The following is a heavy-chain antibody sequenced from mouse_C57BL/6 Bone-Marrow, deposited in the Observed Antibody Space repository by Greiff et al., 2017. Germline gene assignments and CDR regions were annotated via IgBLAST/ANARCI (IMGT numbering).Heavy chain of an antibody. Sequence: EVQGVESGGGLVQPGGSLKLSCAASGFTFSDYYMYWVRQTPEKRLEWVAYISNGGGSTYYPDTVKGRFTISRDNATTTLYLQMSRLRSDDTAMYYCARPFYGNFYYAMDYWGQGTSVTVSS. CDR3: ARPFYGNFYYAMDY. D-gene: IGHD2-10*01. V-gene: IGHV5-12*01. CDR1: GFTFSDYY. J-gene: IGHJ4*01. CDR2: ISNGGGST.